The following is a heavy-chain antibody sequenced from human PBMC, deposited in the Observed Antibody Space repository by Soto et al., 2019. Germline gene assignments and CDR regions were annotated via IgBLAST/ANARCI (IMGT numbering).Heavy chain of an antibody. CDR3: APDYGDYEVYYYYYGMYV. CDR2: IIPILGIA. Sequence: QVQLVQSGAEVKKPGSSVKVSCKASGGTFSSYTISWVRQAPGQGLEWMGRIIPILGIAHYAQKFQGRATITADKSPSTAYRELSSLSSEPTALYYCAPDYGDYEVYYYYYGMYVWCHGTTVTVSS. J-gene: IGHJ6*02. V-gene: IGHV1-69*02. D-gene: IGHD4-17*01. CDR1: GGTFSSYT.